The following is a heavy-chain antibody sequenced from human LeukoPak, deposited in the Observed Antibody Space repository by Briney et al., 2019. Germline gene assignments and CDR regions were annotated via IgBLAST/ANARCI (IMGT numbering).Heavy chain of an antibody. Sequence: GGSLRLSCAASGFTFDDYGMNWVRQPPGKGLEWVCNINWNGGSTGYADSVKGRFTISRDNAKNSLYLQMNSLRAEDTALYYCARDGLWFGDRWPYYMDVWGKGTTVTVSS. V-gene: IGHV3-20*04. J-gene: IGHJ6*03. CDR2: INWNGGST. CDR1: GFTFDDYG. D-gene: IGHD3-10*01. CDR3: ARDGLWFGDRWPYYMDV.